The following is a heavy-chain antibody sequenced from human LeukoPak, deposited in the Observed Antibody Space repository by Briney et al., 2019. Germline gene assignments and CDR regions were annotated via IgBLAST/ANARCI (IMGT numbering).Heavy chain of an antibody. D-gene: IGHD6-13*01. V-gene: IGHV1-46*01. CDR2: IKPSDGST. CDR3: ARTRYSSSWQLFDF. J-gene: IGHJ4*02. Sequence: ASVQVSCKASGYTFTTYFMHWVRPAPGQGLEWMGIIKPSDGSTSYAQKFQGRVTMIRDMSTSTVYMEVNSLRSEDTAVYYCARTRYSSSWQLFDFWGQGTLVTVSS. CDR1: GYTFTTYF.